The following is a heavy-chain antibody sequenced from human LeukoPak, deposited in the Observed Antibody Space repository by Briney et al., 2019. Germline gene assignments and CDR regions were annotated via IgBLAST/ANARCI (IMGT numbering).Heavy chain of an antibody. CDR2: ISYDGSNK. D-gene: IGHD1-26*01. Sequence: GRSLRLSCAASGFAFSSYAMHWVRQAPGKGLEWVAVISYDGSNKYYADSVKGRFTISRDNSKNTLYLQMNSLRAEGTAVYYCARVGRELHYFDYWGQGTLVTVSS. V-gene: IGHV3-30-3*01. CDR1: GFAFSSYA. J-gene: IGHJ4*02. CDR3: ARVGRELHYFDY.